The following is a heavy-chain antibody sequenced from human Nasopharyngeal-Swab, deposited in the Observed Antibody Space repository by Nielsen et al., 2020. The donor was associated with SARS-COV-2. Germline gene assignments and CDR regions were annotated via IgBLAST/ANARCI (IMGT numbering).Heavy chain of an antibody. CDR2: ISGSGDTT. Sequence: GESLKISCAASKFTFSNYNMNWVRQAPGKGLEWVSIISGSGDTTYYADSVNDRFTISRDNSKNTLYLQMNSLRVEDTALYYCAKAPYLRGLDVWGQGTTVTVSS. J-gene: IGHJ6*02. D-gene: IGHD2-21*01. CDR3: AKAPYLRGLDV. V-gene: IGHV3-23*01. CDR1: KFTFSNYN.